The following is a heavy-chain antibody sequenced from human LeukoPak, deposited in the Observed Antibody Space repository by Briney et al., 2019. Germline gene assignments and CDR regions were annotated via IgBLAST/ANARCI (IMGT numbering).Heavy chain of an antibody. D-gene: IGHD6-6*01. CDR1: GFTVSSNY. Sequence: PGGSLRLSCAAFGFTVSSNYMSWVRQAPGKGLEWVSVIYSGGSTYYADSVKGRFTISRDNSKSTLYLQMNSLRAEDTAVYYCARDYATSIAETLEDWGQGTLVTVSS. CDR2: IYSGGST. CDR3: ARDYATSIAETLED. J-gene: IGHJ4*02. V-gene: IGHV3-53*01.